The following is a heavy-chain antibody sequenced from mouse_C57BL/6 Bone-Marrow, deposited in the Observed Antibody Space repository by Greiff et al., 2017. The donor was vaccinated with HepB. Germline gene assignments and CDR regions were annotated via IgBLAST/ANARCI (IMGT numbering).Heavy chain of an antibody. Sequence: VKPMESEGGLVQPGSSMKLSCPASGFTFSDHYMAWVRQVPEKGLEWVGNINYDGSSTYYLDSLKSRFIISRDNAKNILYLQISSLKSEDTATYYCARDKTGLRLDYWGQGTTLTVSS. D-gene: IGHD2-4*01. CDR3: ARDKTGLRLDY. J-gene: IGHJ2*01. CDR1: GFTFSDHY. CDR2: INYDGSST. V-gene: IGHV5-16*01.